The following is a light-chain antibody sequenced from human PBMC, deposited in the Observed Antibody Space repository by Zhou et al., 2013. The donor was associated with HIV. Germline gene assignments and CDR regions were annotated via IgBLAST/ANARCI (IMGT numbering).Light chain of an antibody. CDR2: ASS. CDR1: QDISNY. Sequence: IRMTQSPSSVSASTGDRVTITCRASQDISNYLAWYQHQPGTAPKVLMYASSTLLSGVPSRFSGSGSGTDFTLTIDDLQPEDAATYYCQKYDSGPRTFGQGTKLVIK. V-gene: IGKV1-27*01. J-gene: IGKJ1*01. CDR3: QKYDSGPRT.